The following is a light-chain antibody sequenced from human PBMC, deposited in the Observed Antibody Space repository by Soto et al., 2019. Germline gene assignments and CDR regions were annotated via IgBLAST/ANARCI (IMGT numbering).Light chain of an antibody. V-gene: IGLV2-11*01. CDR3: CSYAGNYIRV. J-gene: IGLJ3*02. Sequence: QSALTQPRSVSGSPGQSVTISCTGTSSDIGAYNYVSWYQQHPGKAPQLIIYDVTKWPSGVPDRFSGSKSGNTASLTISGLQAEDEADYYCCSYAGNYIRVFGGGTKLTVL. CDR1: SSDIGAYNY. CDR2: DVT.